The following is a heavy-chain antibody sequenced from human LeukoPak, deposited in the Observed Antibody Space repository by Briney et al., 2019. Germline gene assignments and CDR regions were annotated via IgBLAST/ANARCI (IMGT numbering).Heavy chain of an antibody. CDR3: ARVPAAASGMGIDY. CDR1: GFTFSNYW. V-gene: IGHV3-74*01. D-gene: IGHD6-13*01. J-gene: IGHJ4*03. Sequence: PGGFLRLSCAASGFTFSNYWMHWVRQAPGKGLVWVSRVTSDGTGADYADSVRGQFTISRDNAKNTVYLHMNSLRAEDTAIYYCARVPAAASGMGIDYSGQGTLVTVSS. CDR2: VTSDGTGA.